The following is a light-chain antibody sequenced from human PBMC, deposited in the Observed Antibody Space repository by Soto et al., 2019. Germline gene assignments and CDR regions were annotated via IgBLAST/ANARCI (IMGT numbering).Light chain of an antibody. V-gene: IGKV3-11*01. Sequence: EVELTQSPATLSVSPGESATLSCRASQSVDKFLAWYQQRPGQPPRLLIFDSSNRATGVPVRFSGSGSGTVFTLTIGSLEPEDSAVYYCQQRKHWPPITFGQGTRLEIK. CDR1: QSVDKF. CDR3: QQRKHWPPIT. J-gene: IGKJ5*01. CDR2: DSS.